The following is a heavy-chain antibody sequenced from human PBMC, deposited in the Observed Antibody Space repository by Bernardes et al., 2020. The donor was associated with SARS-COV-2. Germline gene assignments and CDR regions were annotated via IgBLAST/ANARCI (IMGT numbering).Heavy chain of an antibody. CDR1: GFTFSDHF. CDR3: TRVLQPNYSGMDV. D-gene: IGHD6-13*01. V-gene: IGHV3-72*01. J-gene: IGHJ6*02. CDR2: SRNKAHSYTT. Sequence: GSLRLSCAVSGFTFSDHFMEWVRQAPGKGLEWVGRSRNKAHSYTTEYAASVKGRFIMSRDDSKNSFYLQMNSLEIEDTAVYYCTRVLQPNYSGMDVWGQGTTVTVSS.